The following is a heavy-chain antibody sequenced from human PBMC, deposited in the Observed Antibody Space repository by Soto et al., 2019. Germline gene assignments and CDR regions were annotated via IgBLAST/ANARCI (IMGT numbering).Heavy chain of an antibody. V-gene: IGHV4-31*03. D-gene: IGHD6-6*01. Sequence: SETLSLTCTVSGGSISSGGYYWSWIRQHPGKGLEWIGYIYYSGSTYYNPSLKSRVTISVDTSKNQFSLKLTSVTAADTAVYYCASEYSSSSWFDPWGQGALVTAPQ. CDR2: IYYSGST. J-gene: IGHJ5*02. CDR1: GGSISSGGYY. CDR3: ASEYSSSSWFDP.